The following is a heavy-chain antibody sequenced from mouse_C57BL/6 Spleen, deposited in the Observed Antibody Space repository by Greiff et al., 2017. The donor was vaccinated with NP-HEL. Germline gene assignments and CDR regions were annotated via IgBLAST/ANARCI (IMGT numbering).Heavy chain of an antibody. CDR1: GYTFTSYW. Sequence: VQLQESGAELAKPGASVKLSCKASGYTFTSYWMHWVKQRPGQGLEWIGYINPSSGYTKYNQKFKDKATLTADKSSSTAYMQLSSLTYEDSAVYYCASGYYGSSPHYYAMDYWGQGTSVTVSS. V-gene: IGHV1-7*01. J-gene: IGHJ4*01. D-gene: IGHD1-1*01. CDR3: ASGYYGSSPHYYAMDY. CDR2: INPSSGYT.